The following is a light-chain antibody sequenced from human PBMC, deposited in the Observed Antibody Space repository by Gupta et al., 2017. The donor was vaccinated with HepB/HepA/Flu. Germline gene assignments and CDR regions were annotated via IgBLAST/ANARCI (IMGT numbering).Light chain of an antibody. Sequence: QPVLTQSSSASASLASSVKLTCTLSSGHSIYIIAWHQQQPGKAPQYLMQLVCSGNYNKGSGVPDCFCGSSYDAAPQIIISHLQAEEESYYYCANGDGHTFVFGGGTKLTVL. CDR1: SGHSIYI. J-gene: IGLJ3*02. V-gene: IGLV4-60*03. CDR3: ANGDGHTFV. CDR2: LVCSGNY.